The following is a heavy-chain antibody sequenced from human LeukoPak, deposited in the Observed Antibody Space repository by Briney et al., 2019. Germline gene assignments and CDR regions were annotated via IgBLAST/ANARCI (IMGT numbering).Heavy chain of an antibody. J-gene: IGHJ4*02. CDR1: GFNFDEYA. CDR2: ISWKSDSI. D-gene: IGHD3-22*01. V-gene: IGHV3-9*01. CDR3: AKALYYDSSGYYYAAEPGFDY. Sequence: GGSLRLSCAASGFNFDEYAMHWVRQAPGKGLEWVSGISWKSDSIGYADSVKGRFTISRDNAKNSLFLQMNSLRAEDTAVYYCAKALYYDSSGYYYAAEPGFDYWGQGTLVTVSS.